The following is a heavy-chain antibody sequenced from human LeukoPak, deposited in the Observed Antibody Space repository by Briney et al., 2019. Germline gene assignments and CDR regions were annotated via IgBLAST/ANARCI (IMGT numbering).Heavy chain of an antibody. D-gene: IGHD6-13*01. V-gene: IGHV4-38-2*02. Sequence: PSETLSLTCTVSGYSISSGYYWGWIRQPPGKGLEWIGSIYHSGSTYYNPSLKSRVTISVDTSKNQFSLKLSSVTAADTAVYYCARASTSSWTTGVGRFDPWGQGTLVTVSS. CDR2: IYHSGST. CDR3: ARASTSSWTTGVGRFDP. CDR1: GYSISSGYY. J-gene: IGHJ5*02.